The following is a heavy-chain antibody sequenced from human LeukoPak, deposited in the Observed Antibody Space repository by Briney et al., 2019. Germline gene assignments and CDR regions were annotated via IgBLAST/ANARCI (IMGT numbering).Heavy chain of an antibody. CDR1: GDSVSSNSAA. Sequence: SQTLSLTCAISGDSVSSNSAAWHWIRQSPSRGLEWLGRTYYKSKWYTNYAVSVRSRITINPDTSKNRISLQLISVTPDDTAVYYCSRSPDTAMVNWGQGTLVTVSS. J-gene: IGHJ4*02. CDR3: SRSPDTAMVN. V-gene: IGHV6-1*01. D-gene: IGHD5-18*01. CDR2: TYYKSKWYT.